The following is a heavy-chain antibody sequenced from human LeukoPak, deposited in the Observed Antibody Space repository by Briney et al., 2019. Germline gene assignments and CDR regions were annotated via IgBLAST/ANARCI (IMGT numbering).Heavy chain of an antibody. J-gene: IGHJ4*02. V-gene: IGHV1-8*02. CDR2: MNPNSGNT. CDR3: AGGTITFGGVIGR. Sequence: ASVKVSCKASGYTFTSYDINWVRQATGQGLEWMGWMNPNSGNTGYAQKFQGRVTITADTSTDTAYMELSSLRSEDTAVYYCAGGTITFGGVIGRWGQGTLVTVSS. CDR1: GYTFTSYD. D-gene: IGHD3-16*02.